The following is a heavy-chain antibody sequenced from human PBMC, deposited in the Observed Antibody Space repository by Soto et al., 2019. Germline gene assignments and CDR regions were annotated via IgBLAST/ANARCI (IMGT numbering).Heavy chain of an antibody. CDR3: ARRECSGGTCSFDP. D-gene: IGHD2-15*01. V-gene: IGHV4-39*01. Sequence: QLHLQESGPGLVKPSETLSLTCTVSGDSISSSNYYRAWIRQPPGKGLEWIGSIHYTGSTQYNPPLKSRVTISVDTSKNQFSLKLTSVSAADTAVYYCARRECSGGTCSFDPWGQGTLVTVSS. CDR1: GDSISSSNYY. J-gene: IGHJ5*02. CDR2: IHYTGST.